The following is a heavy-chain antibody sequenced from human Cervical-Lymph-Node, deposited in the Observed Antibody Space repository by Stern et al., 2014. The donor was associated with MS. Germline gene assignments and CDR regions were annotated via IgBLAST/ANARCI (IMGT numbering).Heavy chain of an antibody. V-gene: IGHV2-5*02. J-gene: IGHJ6*02. Sequence: ESGPTLVKPTQTLTLTCTFSGFSLSSVGVGVGWVRQPPGKALEWLGLLYWDDDKRYRPSLKNRLNITKDTSKNQVFISITHLDPVDTGTYYCAHSLGAFGMDVWGQGTTVTVSS. CDR3: AHSLGAFGMDV. CDR1: GFSLSSVGVG. CDR2: LYWDDDK.